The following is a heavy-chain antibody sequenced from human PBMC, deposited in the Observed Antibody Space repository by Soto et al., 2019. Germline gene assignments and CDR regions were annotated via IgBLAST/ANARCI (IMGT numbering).Heavy chain of an antibody. Sequence: GGSLRLSCTASGFTFGDYAMSWFRQAPGKGLEWVGFIRSKAYGGTTEYAASVKGRFTISRDDSKSIAYLQMNSLKTEDTAVYYCTRDPLRFPLGIDAFDIWGQGTMVTVSS. D-gene: IGHD3-3*01. CDR1: GFTFGDYA. J-gene: IGHJ3*02. CDR2: IRSKAYGGTT. CDR3: TRDPLRFPLGIDAFDI. V-gene: IGHV3-49*03.